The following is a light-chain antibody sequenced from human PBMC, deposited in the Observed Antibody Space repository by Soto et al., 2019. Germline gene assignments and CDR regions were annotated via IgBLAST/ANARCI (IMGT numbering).Light chain of an antibody. CDR1: QSVSSNF. CDR2: NAS. J-gene: IGKJ1*01. CDR3: QQYGSSPRT. Sequence: EIVWTQSPGPLSLSPGERATLSGRSSQSVSSNFLAWYQKKPGQAPRLLIYNASNRATGIQDRFSGSGSGTDFTLTISRLEPEDFAVYYCQQYGSSPRTCGQGTKVEIK. V-gene: IGKV3-20*01.